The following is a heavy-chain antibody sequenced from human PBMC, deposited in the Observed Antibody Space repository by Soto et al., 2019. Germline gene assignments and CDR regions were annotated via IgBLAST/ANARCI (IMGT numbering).Heavy chain of an antibody. Sequence: EVQLLESGGGLVQPGGSLRLSCAASGFTFSSYAMSWVRQAPGKGREWVSAISGSGGSTYYADSVEGRFTISRDNSKNTLYLQMNSLRAEDTAVYYCAKDLDGWDIVLMVYAPGYDYWGQGTLVAVSS. CDR1: GFTFSSYA. CDR3: AKDLDGWDIVLMVYAPGYDY. V-gene: IGHV3-23*01. CDR2: ISGSGGST. D-gene: IGHD2-8*01. J-gene: IGHJ4*02.